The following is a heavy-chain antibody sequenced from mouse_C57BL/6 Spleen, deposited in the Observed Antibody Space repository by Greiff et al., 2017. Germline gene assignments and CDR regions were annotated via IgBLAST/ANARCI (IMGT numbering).Heavy chain of an antibody. V-gene: IGHV1-81*01. CDR2: IYPRSGNT. CDR1: GYTFTSYG. D-gene: IGHD1-1*01. CDR3: ARGAYYYGSRDYFDY. Sequence: LVESGAELARPGASVKLSCKASGYTFTSYGISWVKQRTGQGLEWIGEIYPRSGNTYYNEKFKGKATLTADKSSSTAYMELRSLTSEDSAVYFCARGAYYYGSRDYFDYWGQGTTLTVSS. J-gene: IGHJ2*01.